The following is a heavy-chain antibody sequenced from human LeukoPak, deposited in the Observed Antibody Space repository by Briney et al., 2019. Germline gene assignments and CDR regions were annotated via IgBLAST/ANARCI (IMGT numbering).Heavy chain of an antibody. CDR2: ISSGSTYI. Sequence: KAGGSLRLSCAASGVTLSAYNMKWVRQAPGKGLEWVSSISSGSTYIYYADSVKGRFTISRDNAKISLYLQMNSLRAEDTAVYYRTRGGADVFDIWGQGTMVTVSS. CDR3: TRGGADVFDI. V-gene: IGHV3-21*01. J-gene: IGHJ3*02. D-gene: IGHD3-16*01. CDR1: GVTLSAYN.